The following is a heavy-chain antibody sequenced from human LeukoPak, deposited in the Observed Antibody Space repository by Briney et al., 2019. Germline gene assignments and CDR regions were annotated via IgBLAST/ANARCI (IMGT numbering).Heavy chain of an antibody. D-gene: IGHD4-23*01. J-gene: IGHJ4*02. Sequence: SETLSLTCTVSGGSISNYYWSWIRQPPGKGLEWIGYIYYSGSTNYNPSLKSRVTISVDTSKNQFSLLLSSVNAADTAVYYCARLQLYGGNPLVYYWGQGTLVTVSS. CDR3: ARLQLYGGNPLVYY. V-gene: IGHV4-59*08. CDR1: GGSISNYY. CDR2: IYYSGST.